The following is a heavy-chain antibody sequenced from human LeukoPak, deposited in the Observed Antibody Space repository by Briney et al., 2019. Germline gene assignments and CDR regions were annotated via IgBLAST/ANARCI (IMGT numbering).Heavy chain of an antibody. J-gene: IGHJ4*02. D-gene: IGHD6-19*01. CDR3: ARQAGGWLGN. CDR1: GGSINNYY. CDR2: IYYGGST. Sequence: PSETLSLTCTVSGGSINNYYWTWIRQPPGKGLEWIGHIYYGGSTDYNPSLKSRVTLSVDTSNNQFSLKLRSVTAADTAVYYCARQAGGWLGNWGQGTLVSVSS. V-gene: IGHV4-59*08.